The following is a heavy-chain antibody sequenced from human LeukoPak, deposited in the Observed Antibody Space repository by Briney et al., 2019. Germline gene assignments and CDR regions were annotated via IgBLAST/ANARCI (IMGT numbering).Heavy chain of an antibody. V-gene: IGHV3-48*03. D-gene: IGHD5-18*01. CDR3: ARYSYGYYFDY. CDR2: ISSSGSTI. J-gene: IGHJ4*02. CDR1: GFTFSSYE. Sequence: GGSLRLSCAASGFTFSSYEMNWVRQAPGKGLEWVSYISSSGSTIYYADSVKGRFTISRDNAKNSLYLQMNSLRAEDTAVYYCARYSYGYYFDYWGQGTLVTVSS.